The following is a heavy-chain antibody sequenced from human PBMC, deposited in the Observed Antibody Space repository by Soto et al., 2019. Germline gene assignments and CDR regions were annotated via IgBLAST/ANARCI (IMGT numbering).Heavy chain of an antibody. CDR2: VSHSGGST. Sequence: EVQLLESGGGLVQPGGSLRLSCAASGFTFNNYAMSWVRQAPGKGLEWVSVVSHSGGSTFYADSVKGRFTFSRDNSKNTLYLQVNSLTAEDTAVYYCAKGTFGSGYYGSIDYWGQGTLVTVSS. CDR3: AKGTFGSGYYGSIDY. J-gene: IGHJ4*02. CDR1: GFTFNNYA. D-gene: IGHD3-3*01. V-gene: IGHV3-23*01.